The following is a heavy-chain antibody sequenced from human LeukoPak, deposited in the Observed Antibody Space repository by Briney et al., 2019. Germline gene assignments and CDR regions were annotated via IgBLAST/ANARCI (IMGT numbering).Heavy chain of an antibody. D-gene: IGHD2-15*01. CDR2: IYYSGAT. J-gene: IGHJ5*02. Sequence: PSETLSLTCSVSGGSISTSRYYWGWIRQTPGKGLEWLGSIYYSGATYYNPSLKSRVTISVRTSRNQFSLRLSSVTAADTAVYYCARLFCSGGSCPGWFDPWGQGTLVTVSS. V-gene: IGHV4-39*01. CDR3: ARLFCSGGSCPGWFDP. CDR1: GGSISTSRYY.